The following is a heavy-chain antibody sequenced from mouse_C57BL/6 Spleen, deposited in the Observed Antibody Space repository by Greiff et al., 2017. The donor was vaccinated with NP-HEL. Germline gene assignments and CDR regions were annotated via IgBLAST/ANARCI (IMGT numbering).Heavy chain of an antibody. V-gene: IGHV1-55*01. CDR1: GYTFTSYW. CDR3: ARGVGQLKGWFAY. Sequence: QVQLQQPGAELVKPGASVKMSCKASGYTFTSYWITWVKQRPGQGLEWIGDIYPGSGSTNYNEKFKSKATLTVDTSSSTAYMQLSSLTSEDSAVYYCARGVGQLKGWFAYWGQGTLVTVSA. D-gene: IGHD1-3*01. CDR2: IYPGSGST. J-gene: IGHJ3*01.